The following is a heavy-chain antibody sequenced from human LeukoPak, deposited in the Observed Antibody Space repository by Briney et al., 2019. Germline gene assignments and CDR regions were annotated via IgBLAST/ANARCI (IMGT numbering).Heavy chain of an antibody. D-gene: IGHD6-19*01. V-gene: IGHV4-59*08. CDR3: ARLASSGWSHCDY. J-gene: IGHJ4*02. Sequence: SETLSHTCTVSGGSISGYYWSWIRQPPGKGPEWIGYIYYSGSTNYNPSLKSRVTISVDTSKNQLSLKMNSVTAADTAVYYCARLASSGWSHCDYWGQGTLVTVSS. CDR2: IYYSGST. CDR1: GGSISGYY.